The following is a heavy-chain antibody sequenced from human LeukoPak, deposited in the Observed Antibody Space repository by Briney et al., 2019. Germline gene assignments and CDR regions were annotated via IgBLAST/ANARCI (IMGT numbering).Heavy chain of an antibody. CDR2: ISAYNGNT. CDR3: ARVPESDYYYYYMDV. CDR1: GYTFTSYG. Sequence: ASVKVSCKASGYTFTSYGISWGRQAPGQGLEWMGWISAYNGNTNYAQKLQGRVTMTTDTSTSTAYMELRSLRSDDTAVYYCARVPESDYYYYYMDVWGKGTTVTVSS. J-gene: IGHJ6*03. V-gene: IGHV1-18*01. D-gene: IGHD2/OR15-2a*01.